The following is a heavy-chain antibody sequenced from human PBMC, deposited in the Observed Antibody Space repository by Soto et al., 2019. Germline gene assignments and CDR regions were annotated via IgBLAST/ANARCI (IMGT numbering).Heavy chain of an antibody. CDR3: ARAVGNYCGMDV. V-gene: IGHV3-11*05. Sequence: QVQLVESGGGLVKPGGSLRLSCAASGFTFSDYYMNWIRQAPGKGLAWLSYSDASSAYTNYAVSVKGRFTISRDNAKNSLFLQLTSLRDEGTAVYYCARAVGNYCGMDVWGQGNTVTVSS. J-gene: IGHJ6*02. D-gene: IGHD1-26*01. CDR1: GFTFSDYY. CDR2: SDASSAYT.